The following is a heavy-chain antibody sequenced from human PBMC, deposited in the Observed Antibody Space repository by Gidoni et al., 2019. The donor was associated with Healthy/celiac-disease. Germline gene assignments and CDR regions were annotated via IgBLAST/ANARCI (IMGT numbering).Heavy chain of an antibody. CDR2: IYSGGST. Sequence: EVQLVESGGGLVQPGGSLRLSCPASGSTVSSNYMSWVRQAPGKGLEWVSVIYSGGSTYYADSVKGRFTISRDNSKNTLYLQMNSLRAEDTAVYYCASSGYYYVLYAFDIWGQGTMVTVSS. V-gene: IGHV3-66*01. J-gene: IGHJ3*02. CDR3: ASSGYYYVLYAFDI. D-gene: IGHD3-22*01. CDR1: GSTVSSNY.